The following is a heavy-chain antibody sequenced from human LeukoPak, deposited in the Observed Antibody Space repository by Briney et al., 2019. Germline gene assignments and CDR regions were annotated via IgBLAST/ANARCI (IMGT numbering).Heavy chain of an antibody. CDR1: GYTFTGYY. J-gene: IGHJ4*02. D-gene: IGHD6-13*01. CDR3: ARDLAAAGANGDY. CDR2: INPNSGGT. Sequence: ASVKVSCKASGYTFTGYYMHWVRQAPGQGLDWMGWINPNSGGTNYAQKFQGRVTMTRDTSISTAYMELSRLRSADTAVYYCARDLAAAGANGDYWGQGTLVTVSS. V-gene: IGHV1-2*02.